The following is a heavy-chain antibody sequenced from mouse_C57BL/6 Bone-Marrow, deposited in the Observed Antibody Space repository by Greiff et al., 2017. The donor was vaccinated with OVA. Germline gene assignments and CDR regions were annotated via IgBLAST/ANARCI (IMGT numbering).Heavy chain of an antibody. CDR3: ATTTGVPYWYFDV. CDR1: GYTFTSYW. Sequence: QVQLQQPGAELVKPGASVKVSCKASGYTFTSYWMHWVQQRPGQGLEWIGRIHPSDSDTHYNHKFKGKATLTVDKSSSTAYMQLSILTSEDSAVDYCATTTGVPYWYFDVWGTGTTVTVSS. CDR2: IHPSDSDT. J-gene: IGHJ1*03. V-gene: IGHV1-74*01. D-gene: IGHD1-1*01.